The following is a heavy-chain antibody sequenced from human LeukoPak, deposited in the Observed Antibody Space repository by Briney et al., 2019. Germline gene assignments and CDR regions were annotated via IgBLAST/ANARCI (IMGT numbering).Heavy chain of an antibody. V-gene: IGHV4-59*01. CDR2: IYYSGST. D-gene: IGHD6-13*01. Sequence: PSETLSLTCTVSGGSISSYYWSWIRQPPGKGLEWIGYIYYSGSTNYNPSLKSRVTISVDTSKNQFSLKLSSVTAADTAVYYCARGRAAVTVDYWGQGTLVTVSS. CDR3: ARGRAAVTVDY. CDR1: GGSISSYY. J-gene: IGHJ4*02.